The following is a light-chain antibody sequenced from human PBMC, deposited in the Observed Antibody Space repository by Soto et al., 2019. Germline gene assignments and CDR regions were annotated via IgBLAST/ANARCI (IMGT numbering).Light chain of an antibody. CDR1: SSDVGGYNY. CDR3: CSYAGSRYV. CDR2: DVS. V-gene: IGLV2-11*01. J-gene: IGLJ1*01. Sequence: QSALTQPRSVSGSPGQSVTISCTGTSSDVGGYNYVSWYQQHPGKAPKLMIYDVSKRPSGVPDRFSGSKPGNTASLTISGLQAEDEADYYCCSYAGSRYVFGTGTKVTVL.